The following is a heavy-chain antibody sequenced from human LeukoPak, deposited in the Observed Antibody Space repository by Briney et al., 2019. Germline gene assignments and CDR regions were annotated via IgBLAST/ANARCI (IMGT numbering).Heavy chain of an antibody. J-gene: IGHJ3*02. CDR1: GFTFSNAW. V-gene: IGHV3-15*01. CDR3: TTTYSSPGAFDI. Sequence: GGSQRLSCAASGFTFSNAWMSWVRQAPGKGLEWVGRIKSKTDGGTTDYAAPVKGRFTISRDDSKNTLYLQMNSLKTEDTAVYYCTTTYSSPGAFDIWGQGTMVTVSS. CDR2: IKSKTDGGTT. D-gene: IGHD6-13*01.